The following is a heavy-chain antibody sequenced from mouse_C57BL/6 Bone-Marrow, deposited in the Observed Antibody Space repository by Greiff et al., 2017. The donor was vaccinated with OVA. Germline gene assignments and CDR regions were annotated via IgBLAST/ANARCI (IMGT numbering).Heavy chain of an antibody. J-gene: IGHJ1*03. Sequence: QVQLQQSGAELVKPGASVKISCKASGYAFSSYWLNWVKQRPGKGLEWIGQIYPGDGDTNYNGKFKGKATLTEDKSSSTAYMQLSSLTSEDSAVYCCARSYDYDWYIDVWCTGTTVTVSS. D-gene: IGHD2-4*01. CDR3: ARSYDYDWYIDV. V-gene: IGHV1-80*01. CDR1: GYAFSSYW. CDR2: IYPGDGDT.